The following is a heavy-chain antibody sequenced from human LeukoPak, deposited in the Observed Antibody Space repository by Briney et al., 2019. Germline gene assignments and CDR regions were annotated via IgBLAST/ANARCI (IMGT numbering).Heavy chain of an antibody. D-gene: IGHD5-12*01. CDR3: ARDAGYDSYNRFDP. Sequence: SETLSLTCTVSGGSISSSRYYWGWIRQPPGKGLEWIGSIYYDGSTYQSPNPSLTSLFTISVDTSRNQFSLKLSSVTAADTAVYFCARDAGYDSYNRFDPWGQGILVTVSS. V-gene: IGHV4-39*01. CDR2: IYYDGST. J-gene: IGHJ5*02. CDR1: GGSISSSRYY.